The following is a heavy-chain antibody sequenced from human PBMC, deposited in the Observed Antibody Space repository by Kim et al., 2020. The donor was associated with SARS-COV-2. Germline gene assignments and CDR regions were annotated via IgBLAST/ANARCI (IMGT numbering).Heavy chain of an antibody. V-gene: IGHV3-48*02. J-gene: IGHJ5*02. CDR3: ARDLWGSSSPWYNWFDP. Sequence: GGSLRLSCAASGFTFSSYSMNWVRQAPGKGLEWVSYISSSSSTIYYADSVKGRFTISRDNAKNSLYLQMNSLRDEDTAVYYCARDLWGSSSPWYNWFDPWGQGTLVTVSS. CDR1: GFTFSSYS. D-gene: IGHD6-6*01. CDR2: ISSSSSTI.